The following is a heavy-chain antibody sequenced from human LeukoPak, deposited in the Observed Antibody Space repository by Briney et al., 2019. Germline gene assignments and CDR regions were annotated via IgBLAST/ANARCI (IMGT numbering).Heavy chain of an antibody. CDR3: ARAVTGYSSSWYIAMADY. J-gene: IGHJ4*02. D-gene: IGHD6-13*01. Sequence: GGSRRLSCAASGFTFSSYSMNWVRQAPGKGLEWVSSISSGSSYIYYAYSVKGRFTISRDNAQNSLYLQMNSLRAEDTAVYYCARAVTGYSSSWYIAMADYWGQGTLVTVSS. CDR2: ISSGSSYI. CDR1: GFTFSSYS. V-gene: IGHV3-21*01.